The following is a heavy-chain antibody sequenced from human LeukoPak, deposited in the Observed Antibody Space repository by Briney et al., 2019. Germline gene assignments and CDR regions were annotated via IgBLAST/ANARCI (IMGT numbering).Heavy chain of an antibody. Sequence: GSVRVSCKASGYTFTGYYMHWVGQAPGQGLEGRGWINPNSGGTNYAQKFQGRVTMKRDTSISTAYMELSRLRSDATAVYYCASPYYGRYYYGMDVWGQGTTVTVSS. CDR2: INPNSGGT. CDR3: ASPYYGRYYYGMDV. V-gene: IGHV1-2*02. J-gene: IGHJ6*02. D-gene: IGHD3-10*01. CDR1: GYTFTGYY.